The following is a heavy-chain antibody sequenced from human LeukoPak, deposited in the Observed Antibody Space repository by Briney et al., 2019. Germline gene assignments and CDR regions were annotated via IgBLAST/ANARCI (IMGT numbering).Heavy chain of an antibody. V-gene: IGHV3-7*01. D-gene: IGHD1-14*01. J-gene: IGHJ6*02. Sequence: PGGSLRLSCAASGFTFSSNWMAWLRQAPGKGLEWVANINPDGSETYYVDSVKGRFTISRDNAKTSLYLQMDSLRAEDTAVYSCATETGAYYYYGMDVWGQGTTVTVSS. CDR1: GFTFSSNW. CDR3: ATETGAYYYYGMDV. CDR2: INPDGSET.